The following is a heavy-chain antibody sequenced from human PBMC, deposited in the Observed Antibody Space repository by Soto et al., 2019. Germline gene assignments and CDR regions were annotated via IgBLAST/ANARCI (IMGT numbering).Heavy chain of an antibody. V-gene: IGHV3-21*04. D-gene: IGHD3-10*01. J-gene: IGHJ4*02. Sequence: GGSLRLSCAASGFTFSSYSMNWVRQAPGKGLEWVSSISSSSGYIYYADSVKGRFTISRDNAKNSLYLQMNSLRAEDTALYYCAKAAVGDHILGGPVDYWGQGTLVTVSS. CDR2: ISSSSGYI. CDR1: GFTFSSYS. CDR3: AKAAVGDHILGGPVDY.